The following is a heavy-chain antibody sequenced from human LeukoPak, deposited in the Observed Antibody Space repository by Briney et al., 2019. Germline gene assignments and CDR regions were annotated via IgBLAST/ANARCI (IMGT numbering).Heavy chain of an antibody. CDR3: ARDPYYYDSSGYYFDY. CDR1: GFTFGDFA. Sequence: GGSLRLSCTASGFTFGDFAMSWVRQAPGKGLEWVAVIWYDGSNKYYADSVKGRFTISRDNSKNTLYLQMNSLRAEDTAVYYCARDPYYYDSSGYYFDYWGQGTLVTVSS. CDR2: IWYDGSNK. D-gene: IGHD3-22*01. V-gene: IGHV3-33*01. J-gene: IGHJ4*02.